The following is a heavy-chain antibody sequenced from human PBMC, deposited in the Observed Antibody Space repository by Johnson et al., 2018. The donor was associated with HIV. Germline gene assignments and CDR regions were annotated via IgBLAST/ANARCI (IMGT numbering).Heavy chain of an antibody. Sequence: VQLVESGGGLVQPGRSLRLSCTASGFTFGDYAMTWFRQAPGKGLEWVGFIRSKAYGGTPEYAASINGRLTISRDDSRSIAYLQMNSLRAEDTAVFYCARAYNDAFDIWGQGTMVTVSS. CDR3: ARAYNDAFDI. J-gene: IGHJ3*02. V-gene: IGHV3-49*03. D-gene: IGHD5-24*01. CDR2: IRSKAYGGTP. CDR1: GFTFGDYA.